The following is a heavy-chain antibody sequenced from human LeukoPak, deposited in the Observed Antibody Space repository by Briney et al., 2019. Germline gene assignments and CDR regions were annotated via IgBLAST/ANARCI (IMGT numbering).Heavy chain of an antibody. CDR2: IKSTPDGGTP. D-gene: IGHD6-6*01. V-gene: IGHV3-15*01. Sequence: GGSLRLSCAVSGLTFPNAWKTWVRQAPGKGLEWVGRIKSTPDGGTPDYAAPVKGRFTISRDDSKNTLYLQMISLKTEDTAVYYCATIYSSRSSSRYWGQGTLVTVSS. CDR3: ATIYSSRSSSRY. CDR1: GLTFPNAW. J-gene: IGHJ4*02.